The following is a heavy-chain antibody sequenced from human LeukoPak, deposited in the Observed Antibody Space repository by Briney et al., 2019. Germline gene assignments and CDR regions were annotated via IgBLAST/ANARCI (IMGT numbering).Heavy chain of an antibody. CDR2: ISSSSVYI. V-gene: IGHV3-21*01. CDR1: GFTFSTYN. D-gene: IGHD3-3*01. J-gene: IGHJ5*02. Sequence: GGSLRLSCAASGFTFSTYNMNWVRQAPGKGLEWVSSISSSSVYIYYADSVKGRFTISRDNAKNSLYLQMNSLRAEDTAVYYCARGTPPIFGVVSPPSGFDPWGQGTLVTVSS. CDR3: ARGTPPIFGVVSPPSGFDP.